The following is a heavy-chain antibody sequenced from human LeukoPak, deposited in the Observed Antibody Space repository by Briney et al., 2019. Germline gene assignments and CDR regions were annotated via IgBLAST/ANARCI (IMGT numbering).Heavy chain of an antibody. D-gene: IGHD2-15*01. J-gene: IGHJ4*02. Sequence: ASVKVSCKASGYTFTGYYMHWVRQAPGQGLEWMGWINPNSGGTNYAQKFQGRVTMTRDTSISTAYMELSRLRSDDTAVYYCAKLLGYCSGGSCYTSDYWGQGGPVIVSS. V-gene: IGHV1-2*02. CDR2: INPNSGGT. CDR3: AKLLGYCSGGSCYTSDY. CDR1: GYTFTGYY.